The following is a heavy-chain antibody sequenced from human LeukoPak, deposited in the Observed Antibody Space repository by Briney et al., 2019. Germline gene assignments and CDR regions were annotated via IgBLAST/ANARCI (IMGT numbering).Heavy chain of an antibody. CDR2: ISSSGSTI. Sequence: GGSLRLSCAASGFTFSDYYMSWIRQAPGKGLEWVSYISSSGSTIYYADSVKGRLTISRDNAKNSLYLQMNSLRAEDTAVYYCARDRYDFWSGYFRPDYYYMDVWGKETTVTVSS. J-gene: IGHJ6*03. CDR3: ARDRYDFWSGYFRPDYYYMDV. D-gene: IGHD3-3*01. V-gene: IGHV3-11*01. CDR1: GFTFSDYY.